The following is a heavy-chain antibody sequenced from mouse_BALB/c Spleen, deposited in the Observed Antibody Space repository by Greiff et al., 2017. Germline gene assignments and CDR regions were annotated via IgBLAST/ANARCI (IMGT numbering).Heavy chain of an antibody. D-gene: IGHD2-1*01. Sequence: EVHLVESGGGLVKPGGSLKLSCAASGFTFSSYTMSWVRQTPEKRLEWVATISSGGSYTYYPDSVKGRFTISRDNAKNTLYLQMSSLKSEDTAMYYCTRDSDGNYGYYAKDYWGQGTSVTVSA. V-gene: IGHV5-6-4*01. CDR3: TRDSDGNYGYYAKDY. J-gene: IGHJ4*01. CDR2: ISSGGSYT. CDR1: GFTFSSYT.